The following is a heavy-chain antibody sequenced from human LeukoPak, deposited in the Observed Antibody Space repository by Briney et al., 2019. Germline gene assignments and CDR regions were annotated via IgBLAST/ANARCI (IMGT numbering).Heavy chain of an antibody. D-gene: IGHD5-24*01. CDR1: GYTFTGYY. CDR2: INPNSGGT. J-gene: IGHJ4*02. Sequence: ASVKVSCKASGYTFTGYYMQWVRQAPGQGLEWMGWINPNSGGTNYAQKFQGRVTMTRDTSISTAYMELSRLRSDDTAVYYCAGAAMKDGYFEYFDYWGQGTLVTVSS. V-gene: IGHV1-2*02. CDR3: AGAAMKDGYFEYFDY.